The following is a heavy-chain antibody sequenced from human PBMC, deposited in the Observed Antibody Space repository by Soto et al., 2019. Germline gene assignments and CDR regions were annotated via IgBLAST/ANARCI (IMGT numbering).Heavy chain of an antibody. J-gene: IGHJ4*02. CDR1: GFSLSTSEVG. D-gene: IGHD3-10*01. CDR2: IYWDDDK. Sequence: QITLKESGPTLVKPTQTLTLTCTFSGFSLSTSEVGVGWIRQPPGKALEWLALIYWDDDKHYSPSLKGRLTITKDTSKNQVVLTMTNMDPVDTATYYCAHRGGYGSGTYYHYFDYWGQGALVTVSS. V-gene: IGHV2-5*02. CDR3: AHRGGYGSGTYYHYFDY.